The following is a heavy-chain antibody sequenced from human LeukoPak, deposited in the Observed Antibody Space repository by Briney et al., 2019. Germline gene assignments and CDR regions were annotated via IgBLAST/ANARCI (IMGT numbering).Heavy chain of an antibody. CDR1: GFTVSSNY. J-gene: IGHJ6*02. Sequence: GGSLTLSCAASGFTVSSNYMSWVRQAPGKGLEWVSVIYSGGSTYYADSVKGRFTISRDNSNNTLYLQMNSLRAEDKAVYYCARGLYFYWLSPSGTYGMDVWGQGTTVTVSS. CDR2: IYSGGST. CDR3: ARGLYFYWLSPSGTYGMDV. V-gene: IGHV3-53*01. D-gene: IGHD3-9*01.